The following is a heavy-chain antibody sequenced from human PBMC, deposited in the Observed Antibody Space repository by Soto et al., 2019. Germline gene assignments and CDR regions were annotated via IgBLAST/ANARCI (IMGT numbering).Heavy chain of an antibody. V-gene: IGHV3-7*01. CDR3: ARVAYANGWSFDY. CDR2: IKPDGRDR. Sequence: GSLRLSCASSGVPCVSYLVSLVRPAKGTGLEWVVNIKPDGRDRYYVDPVKGRFTISRDNAKNALYLQMNSLRAEDTAVYFCARVAYANGWSFDYWGQAFLVTGSS. D-gene: IGHD2-2*01. J-gene: IGHJ4*01. CDR1: GVPCVSYL.